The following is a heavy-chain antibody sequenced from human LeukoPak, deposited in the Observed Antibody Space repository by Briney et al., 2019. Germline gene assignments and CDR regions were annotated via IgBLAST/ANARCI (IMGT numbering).Heavy chain of an antibody. CDR2: IYYSGST. CDR1: GGSISSYY. D-gene: IGHD3-3*01. CDR3: ARDSIGSGYLSRHFDY. Sequence: SETLSLTCTVSGGSISSYYCSWIRQPPGKGLEWIGYIYYSGSTNYNPSLKSRVTISVDTSKNQFSLKLSSVTAADTAVYYCARDSIGSGYLSRHFDYWGQGTLVTVSS. J-gene: IGHJ4*02. V-gene: IGHV4-59*01.